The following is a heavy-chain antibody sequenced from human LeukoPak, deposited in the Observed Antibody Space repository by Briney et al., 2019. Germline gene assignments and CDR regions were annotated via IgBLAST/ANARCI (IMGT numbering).Heavy chain of an antibody. CDR2: IFPSGGEI. CDR3: ARGIWPTPRNWFDP. J-gene: IGHJ5*02. CDR1: GFTFSTFA. V-gene: IGHV3-23*01. D-gene: IGHD3-10*01. Sequence: GGSLRLSCAASGFTFSTFAMIWVRQPPGKGLEWVSSIFPSGGEIHYADSVRGRFTISRDNSKSTLSLQMNSLRSDDTAVYYCARGIWPTPRNWFDPWGQGTLVTVSS.